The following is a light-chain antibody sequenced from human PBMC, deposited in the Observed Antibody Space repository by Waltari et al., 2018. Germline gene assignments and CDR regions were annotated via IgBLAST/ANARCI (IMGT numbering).Light chain of an antibody. V-gene: IGKV1-33*01. CDR2: DAS. CDR1: QDISNY. J-gene: IGKJ4*01. CDR3: QQYDNLLLT. Sequence: DIQMTQSPSSLSASVGDRDTITCQASQDISNYVTWYQAKPGKAPKLLIYDASHLDTGVPSRFSGRGSGTAFTFTISSLQPEDIATYYCQQYDNLLLTFGGGTKVEIK.